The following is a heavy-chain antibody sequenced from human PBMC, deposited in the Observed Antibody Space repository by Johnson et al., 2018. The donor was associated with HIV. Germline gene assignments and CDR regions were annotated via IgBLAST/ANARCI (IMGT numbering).Heavy chain of an antibody. Sequence: QVQLVESGGGVVQPGRSLRLSCAASGFTFSSYGMHWVRQAPGKGLEWVAVISYDGGNKYYADSVKGRFTISRDNSKNTLYLQMNSMRAEDTAVYYSAKGLAAFFAFDIWGQGTMVTVSS. D-gene: IGHD3-3*01. CDR2: ISYDGGNK. CDR1: GFTFSSYG. V-gene: IGHV3-30*18. J-gene: IGHJ3*02. CDR3: AKGLAAFFAFDI.